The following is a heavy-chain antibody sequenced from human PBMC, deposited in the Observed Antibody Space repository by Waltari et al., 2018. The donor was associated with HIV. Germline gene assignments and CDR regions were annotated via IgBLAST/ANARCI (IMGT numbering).Heavy chain of an antibody. CDR2: RYVGGRT. J-gene: IGHJ3*02. V-gene: IGHV4-61*02. CDR3: ARSGVFRDDAFDI. CDR1: GGSISRGGYY. Sequence: QVQLQESGPGLVKPSQTMPLTCSVFGGSISRGGYYWSWIRQPAGMGLEWIGRRYVGGRTTYNPALKSRVTMSADTSKNQFSLNRRSVSASDTAVYYCARSGVFRDDAFDIWGHGTVVTVSS. D-gene: IGHD1-26*01.